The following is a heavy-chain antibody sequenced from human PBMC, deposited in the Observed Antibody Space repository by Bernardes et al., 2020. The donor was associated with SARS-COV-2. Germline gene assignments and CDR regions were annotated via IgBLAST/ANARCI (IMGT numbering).Heavy chain of an antibody. CDR1: GFTFSSYA. CDR2: ISGSGGST. V-gene: IGHV3-23*01. Sequence: GGSLRLSCAASGFTFSSYAMNWVRQAPGKGLEWVSAISGSGGSTYYADSVRGRFTISRDNSKNTLYLQMNSQRAEDTAVYYCAKREYYAFWSGPMDYWGQGTLVTVSS. J-gene: IGHJ4*02. CDR3: AKREYYAFWSGPMDY. D-gene: IGHD3-3*01.